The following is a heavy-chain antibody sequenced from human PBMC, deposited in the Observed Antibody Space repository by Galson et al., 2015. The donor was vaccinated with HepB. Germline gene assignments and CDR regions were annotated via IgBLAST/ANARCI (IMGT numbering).Heavy chain of an antibody. CDR1: AYRFTSHW. CDR3: AVKDSDGYSFDY. J-gene: IGHJ4*02. CDR2: IYDGDSET. Sequence: QSGAEVKKPGESLKISCKSSAYRFTSHWIGWVRQMPGKGLEWMGIIYDGDSETRYSPSFQGQVTISADKSTKTAFLQWRTLRASDTAIYYCAVKDSDGYSFDYWGQGTLVTVSP. D-gene: IGHD2-21*02. V-gene: IGHV5-51*01.